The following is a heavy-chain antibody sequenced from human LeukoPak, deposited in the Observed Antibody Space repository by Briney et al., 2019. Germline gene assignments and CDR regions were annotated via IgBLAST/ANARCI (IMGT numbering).Heavy chain of an antibody. CDR3: ARAEMATIRNFDY. CDR2: IYYSGST. Sequence: SETLSLTCTVSGGSISSGDYYWSWIRQPPGKGLEWIGYIYYSGSTNYNPSLKSRVTISIDTSKNQFSLKLSSVTAADTAVYYCARAEMATIRNFDYWGQGTLVTVSS. CDR1: GGSISSGDYY. V-gene: IGHV4-61*08. D-gene: IGHD5-24*01. J-gene: IGHJ4*02.